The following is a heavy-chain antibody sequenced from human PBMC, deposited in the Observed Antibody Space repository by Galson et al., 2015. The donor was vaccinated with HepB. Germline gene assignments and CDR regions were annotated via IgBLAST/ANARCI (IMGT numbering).Heavy chain of an antibody. V-gene: IGHV1-3*01. J-gene: IGHJ4*02. CDR3: ARDVNYVRDY. CDR2: INGGNGKT. Sequence: SVKVSCKASGYTFTDFAIHWVRQAPGQRLEWMGWINGGNGKTKYSEKLQGRVTITRDTSASTAYMELSSLRSEDTAVYYCARDVNYVRDYWGQGTLVTVSS. CDR1: GYTFTDFA. D-gene: IGHD3-10*02.